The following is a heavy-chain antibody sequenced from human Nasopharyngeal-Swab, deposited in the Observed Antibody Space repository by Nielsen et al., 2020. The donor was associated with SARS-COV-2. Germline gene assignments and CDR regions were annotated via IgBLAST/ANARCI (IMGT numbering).Heavy chain of an antibody. D-gene: IGHD6-13*01. J-gene: IGHJ4*02. CDR2: ISSNGGIT. CDR3: ARGIAAAGTLDY. CDR1: GFTFSFYA. V-gene: IGHV3-64*04. Sequence: GGSLRLSCSASGFTFSFYAMHWVRQAPGKGLEYVSAISSNGGITYYADSVKGRFTISRDNSKNTLYLQMSSLRSEDTAVYYCARGIAAAGTLDYWGQGTLVTVSS.